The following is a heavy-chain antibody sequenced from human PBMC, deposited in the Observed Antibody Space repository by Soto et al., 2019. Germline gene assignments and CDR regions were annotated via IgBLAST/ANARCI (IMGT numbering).Heavy chain of an antibody. V-gene: IGHV3-23*01. J-gene: IGHJ2*01. CDR2: ISGSGGST. D-gene: IGHD1-26*01. Sequence: EVQLLESGGGLVQPGGSLRLSCAASGFTFSSYAMSWVRQAPGKGLEWVSAISGSGGSTYYADSVKGRLTISRDNSKNTLYLQMNSLRAEDTAVYYCAKDFLHQWELPNCWYFDLWGRGTLVTVSS. CDR1: GFTFSSYA. CDR3: AKDFLHQWELPNCWYFDL.